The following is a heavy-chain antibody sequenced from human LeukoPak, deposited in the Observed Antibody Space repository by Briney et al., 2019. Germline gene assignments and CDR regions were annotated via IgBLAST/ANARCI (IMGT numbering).Heavy chain of an antibody. CDR3: ARELVGGALSGTNGVGCDY. Sequence: ASVKVSCKASGYSFTGYYMHWVRQAPGQGLEWMGWINPNSGGTNYAQKFQGRVTMTRDTSISTAYMELSRLRSDDTAVYYCARELVGGALSGTNGVGCDYWGQGTLVTVSS. CDR2: INPNSGGT. CDR1: GYSFTGYY. D-gene: IGHD2-8*01. V-gene: IGHV1-2*02. J-gene: IGHJ4*02.